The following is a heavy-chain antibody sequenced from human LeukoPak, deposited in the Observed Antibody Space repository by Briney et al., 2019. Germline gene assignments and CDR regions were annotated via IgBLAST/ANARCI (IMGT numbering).Heavy chain of an antibody. V-gene: IGHV4-4*07. J-gene: IGHJ4*02. CDR3: AREDNSGDFDY. Sequence: SETLSLTCTVSGGSVTSCYWTWIRQPAGKGLEWIGRIYTNGGIHYNPSLESRLTMSTDTSNNQFSLKLNSVTAADTAVYYCAREDNSGDFDYWGQGTLVTVSS. D-gene: IGHD6-25*01. CDR2: IYTNGGI. CDR1: GGSVTSCY.